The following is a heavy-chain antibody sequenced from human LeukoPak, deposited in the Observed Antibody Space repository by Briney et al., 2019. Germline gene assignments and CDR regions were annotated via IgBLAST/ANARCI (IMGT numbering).Heavy chain of an antibody. V-gene: IGHV3-33*01. J-gene: IGHJ5*02. Sequence: GGSLRLSCAASGFTFSSYGMHWVRQAPGKGLEWVAVIWYDGSNKYYADSVKGRFTISRDNSKNTLYLQMNSLRAEDTAVYYCARDRRIAAGGSPWFDPWGQGTLVTVSS. CDR3: ARDRRIAAGGSPWFDP. CDR1: GFTFSSYG. D-gene: IGHD6-13*01. CDR2: IWYDGSNK.